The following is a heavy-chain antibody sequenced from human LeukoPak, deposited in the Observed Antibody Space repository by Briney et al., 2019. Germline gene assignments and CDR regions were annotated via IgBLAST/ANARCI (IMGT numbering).Heavy chain of an antibody. CDR1: GGTFSSYA. CDR2: IIPIFGTA. Sequence: SVKVSCKASGGTFSSYAISWVRQAPGQGLEWMGGIIPIFGTANYAQKFQGRVTITADESTSTAYMELSSLRSEDTAVYYCARGFMGARGLDYWGQGTLVTVSS. D-gene: IGHD1-26*01. V-gene: IGHV1-69*01. CDR3: ARGFMGARGLDY. J-gene: IGHJ4*02.